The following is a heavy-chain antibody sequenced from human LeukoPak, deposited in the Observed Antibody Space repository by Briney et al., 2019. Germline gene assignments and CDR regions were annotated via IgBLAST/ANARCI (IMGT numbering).Heavy chain of an antibody. Sequence: SETLSLTCTVSGGFISTYYWSWIRQPPGKGLEWIGYIYYSGSTNYNPSLKSRVTISVDTSKNQFSLKLSSVTAADTAVYYCARAAPGPLDAFDIWGQGTMVTVSS. CDR3: ARAAPGPLDAFDI. V-gene: IGHV4-59*01. D-gene: IGHD6-25*01. CDR2: IYYSGST. J-gene: IGHJ3*02. CDR1: GGFISTYY.